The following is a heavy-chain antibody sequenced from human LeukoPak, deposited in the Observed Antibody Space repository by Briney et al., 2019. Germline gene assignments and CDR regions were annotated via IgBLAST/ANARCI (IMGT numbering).Heavy chain of an antibody. D-gene: IGHD2-15*01. Sequence: GGSLRLSCAASGFTFSSYAMSWVRQAPGKGLEWVSAISGSGGSTYYADSVKGRFTISRDNSKNTLYLQMNSLRAEDTAVYYCAKDLYRLRIVVVVAANDYWGQGTLVTVSS. V-gene: IGHV3-23*01. CDR3: AKDLYRLRIVVVVAANDY. CDR1: GFTFSSYA. CDR2: ISGSGGST. J-gene: IGHJ4*02.